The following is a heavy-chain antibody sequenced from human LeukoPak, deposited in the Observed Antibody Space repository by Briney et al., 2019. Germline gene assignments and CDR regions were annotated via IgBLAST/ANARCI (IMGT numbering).Heavy chain of an antibody. V-gene: IGHV3-23*01. CDR3: AKHRSYYDFWSGYRKWFDP. D-gene: IGHD3-3*01. Sequence: GGSLRLSCAASGFTFSSYAMSWVRQAPGKGLEWVSAISGSGGSTYYADFVKGRFTISRDNSKNTLYLQMNSLRAEDTAVYYCAKHRSYYDFWSGYRKWFDPWGQGTLVTVSS. CDR1: GFTFSSYA. CDR2: ISGSGGST. J-gene: IGHJ5*02.